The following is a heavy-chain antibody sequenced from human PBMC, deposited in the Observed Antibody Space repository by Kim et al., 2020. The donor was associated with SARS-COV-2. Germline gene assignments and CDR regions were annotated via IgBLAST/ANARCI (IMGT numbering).Heavy chain of an antibody. Sequence: QKFQGRVTITADKSTSTAYMELSSLRSEDTAVYYCARGKYSYGREGYFDYWGKGTLVTVSS. J-gene: IGHJ4*02. D-gene: IGHD5-18*01. CDR3: ARGKYSYGREGYFDY. V-gene: IGHV1-69*04.